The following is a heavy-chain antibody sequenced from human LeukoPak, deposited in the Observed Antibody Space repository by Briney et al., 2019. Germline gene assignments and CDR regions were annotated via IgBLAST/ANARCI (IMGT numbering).Heavy chain of an antibody. J-gene: IGHJ4*02. CDR3: ARRYCSGGSCYYFDY. Sequence: SETLSLTCAVYGGSFSGYYWSWIRQPPGKGLEWIGEINHSGSTNYNPSLKSRVTISVGTPKNQFSLKLSSVTAADTAVYYCARRYCSGGSCYYFDYWGQGTLVTVSS. CDR1: GGSFSGYY. V-gene: IGHV4-34*01. D-gene: IGHD2-15*01. CDR2: INHSGST.